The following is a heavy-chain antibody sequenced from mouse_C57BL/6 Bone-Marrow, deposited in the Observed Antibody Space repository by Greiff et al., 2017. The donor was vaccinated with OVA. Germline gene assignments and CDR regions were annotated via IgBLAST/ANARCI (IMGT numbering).Heavy chain of an antibody. V-gene: IGHV1-81*01. Sequence: QVQLQQSGAELARPGASVKLSCKASGYTFASYGISWVKQRTGQGLEWIGEIYPRSGNTNYNEKFKGKATLTAATTSSTAYMELRILTSDDSAVYFCASNDGYYFAWFAYWGQGTLVTVSA. D-gene: IGHD2-3*01. J-gene: IGHJ3*01. CDR1: GYTFASYG. CDR3: ASNDGYYFAWFAY. CDR2: IYPRSGNT.